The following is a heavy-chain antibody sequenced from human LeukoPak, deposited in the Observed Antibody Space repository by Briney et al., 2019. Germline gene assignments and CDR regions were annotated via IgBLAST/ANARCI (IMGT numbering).Heavy chain of an antibody. CDR3: ASRPFQWRAFDI. V-gene: IGHV4-30-2*01. Sequence: SQTLSLTCSVSGASISSSGFYWSWIRQPPGKGLEWIGFIYHTESAYYNPSLKSRVTISLDRSNNQFSLKLSSVTAADTAVYFCASRPFQWRAFDIWGQGTTVTVSS. J-gene: IGHJ3*02. D-gene: IGHD6-19*01. CDR1: GASISSSGFY. CDR2: IYHTESA.